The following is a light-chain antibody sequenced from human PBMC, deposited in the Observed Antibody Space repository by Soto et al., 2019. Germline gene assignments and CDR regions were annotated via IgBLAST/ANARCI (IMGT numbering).Light chain of an antibody. J-gene: IGLJ3*02. CDR1: SGSIASND. CDR3: QSYDSSAHWV. CDR2: ENN. Sequence: NFMLTQPHSVSESPGKTVTISCTRSSGSIASNDVQWYQQRPGSAPTTVIYENNQRPSGVPDRFSGSTDGSSNSASLTISGLQTEDEADYYCQSYDSSAHWVFGGGTKLTVL. V-gene: IGLV6-57*04.